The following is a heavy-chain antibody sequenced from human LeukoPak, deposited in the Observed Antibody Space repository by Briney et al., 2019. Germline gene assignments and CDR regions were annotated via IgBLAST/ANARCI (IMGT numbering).Heavy chain of an antibody. CDR1: GGSISSSTYY. D-gene: IGHD6-13*01. Sequence: SETLSLTCTVSGGSISSSTYYWGWIRQPPGKGLEWIGEINHSGSTNYNPSLKSRVTISVDTSKNQFSLKLSSVTAADTAVYYCASRPGGIAAAGTRGALLGRIDYWGQGTLVTVSS. CDR3: ASRPGGIAAAGTRGALLGRIDY. J-gene: IGHJ4*02. CDR2: INHSGST. V-gene: IGHV4-39*07.